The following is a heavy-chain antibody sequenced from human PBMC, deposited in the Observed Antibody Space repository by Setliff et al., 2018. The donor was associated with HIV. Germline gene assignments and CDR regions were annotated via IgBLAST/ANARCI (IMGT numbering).Heavy chain of an antibody. D-gene: IGHD3-10*01. CDR2: IYTSGST. CDR3: ARRIDNSGSFPDKNWFDT. V-gene: IGHV4-4*09. CDR1: GGSISISD. J-gene: IGHJ5*02. Sequence: SETLSLTCTVSGGSISISDWSWIRQPPGKGLEWIGCIYTSGSTNYNPSLKSRVTISLDTSKNQFSLKLTSVTAADTAVYYCARRIDNSGSFPDKNWFDTWGQGSLVTVSS.